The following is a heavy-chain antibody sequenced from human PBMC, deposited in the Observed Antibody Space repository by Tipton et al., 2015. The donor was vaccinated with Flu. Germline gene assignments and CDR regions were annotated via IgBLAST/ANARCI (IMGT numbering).Heavy chain of an antibody. J-gene: IGHJ6*02. Sequence: TLSLTCTVSGGSISSYYWSWIRQPPGKGLEWIGYIYYSGSTNYNPSLKSRVTISVDTSKNQFSLKLSSVTAADTAVYYCARDRKEILTGSPRYYYGMDVWGQATTVTVSS. CDR1: GGSISSYY. CDR2: IYYSGST. CDR3: ARDRKEILTGSPRYYYGMDV. D-gene: IGHD3-9*01. V-gene: IGHV4-59*01.